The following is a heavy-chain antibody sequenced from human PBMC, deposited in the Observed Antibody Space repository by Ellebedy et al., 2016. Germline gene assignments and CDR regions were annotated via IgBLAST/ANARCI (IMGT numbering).Heavy chain of an antibody. D-gene: IGHD2-8*01. CDR2: ISYDGSNK. J-gene: IGHJ3*02. CDR3: AKDFSPIYCTNGVCPPDAFDI. CDR1: GFTFSSYA. Sequence: GESLKISCAASGFTFSSYAMHWVRQAPGKGLDWLAVISYDGSNKYYADSVKGRFTISRDNSKNTLYLQMNSLRVQDTAVYYCAKDFSPIYCTNGVCPPDAFDIWGQGTMVTVSS. V-gene: IGHV3-30*18.